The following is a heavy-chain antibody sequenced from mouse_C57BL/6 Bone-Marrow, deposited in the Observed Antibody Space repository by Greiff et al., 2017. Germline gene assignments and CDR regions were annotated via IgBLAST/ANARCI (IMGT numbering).Heavy chain of an antibody. V-gene: IGHV1-18*01. CDR3: ARLGNYYGSSPHYYAMDY. D-gene: IGHD1-1*01. J-gene: IGHJ4*01. CDR1: GYTFTDYN. Sequence: VQLQQSGPELVKPGASVKIPCKASGYTFTDYNMDWVKQSHGKSLEWIGDINPNNGGTIYNQKFKGKATLTVDKSSSTAYMELRSLTSEDTAVYYCARLGNYYGSSPHYYAMDYWGQGTSVTVSS. CDR2: INPNNGGT.